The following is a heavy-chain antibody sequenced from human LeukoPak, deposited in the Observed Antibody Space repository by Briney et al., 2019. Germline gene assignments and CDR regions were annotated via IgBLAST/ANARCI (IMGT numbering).Heavy chain of an antibody. J-gene: IGHJ3*02. V-gene: IGHV4-59*08. D-gene: IGHD4-17*01. CDR2: VYYLGST. Sequence: PSETLSLTCTVSGGSISSYYWSWIRQPPGEGLEWIGYVYYLGSTNYNPSLKSRVTISVDTSKNQFSLKLSSVTAADTAVYYCARHKRVRGYDYGDYHAFDIWGQGTMVTVSS. CDR3: ARHKRVRGYDYGDYHAFDI. CDR1: GGSISSYY.